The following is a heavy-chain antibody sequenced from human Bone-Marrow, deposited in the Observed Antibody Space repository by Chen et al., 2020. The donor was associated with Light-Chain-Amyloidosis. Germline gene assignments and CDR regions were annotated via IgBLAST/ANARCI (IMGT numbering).Heavy chain of an antibody. CDR3: AKDVDRRLGYYYYMDV. D-gene: IGHD6-19*01. Sequence: QVQLVESGGGVVQPGGSLRLSCAASGFTFSSYGMHWVRQAPGKGLGWVEFIRYDGSNKYYADSVKGRFTISRDNSKNTLYLQMNSLRAEDTAVYYCAKDVDRRLGYYYYMDVWGKGTTVTVSS. V-gene: IGHV3-30*02. CDR1: GFTFSSYG. J-gene: IGHJ6*03. CDR2: IRYDGSNK.